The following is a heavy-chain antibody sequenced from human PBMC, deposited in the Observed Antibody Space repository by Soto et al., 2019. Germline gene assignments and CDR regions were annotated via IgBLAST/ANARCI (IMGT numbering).Heavy chain of an antibody. J-gene: IGHJ4*01. CDR3: VSRIPSWVFDY. CDR1: GFTFSSYG. D-gene: IGHD2-21*01. Sequence: PGGSLRLSCAASGFTFSSYGMHWVRQAPGKGLEWVAVMYAGGDTHYADSVKGRFTISRDKSENTLYLQMNSLRDEDTGVYFCVSRIPSWVFDYWGLGTLVTVSS. V-gene: IGHV3-33*01. CDR2: MYAGGDT.